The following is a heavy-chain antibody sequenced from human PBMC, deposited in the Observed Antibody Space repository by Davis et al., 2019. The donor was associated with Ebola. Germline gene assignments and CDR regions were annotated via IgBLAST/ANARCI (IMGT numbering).Heavy chain of an antibody. D-gene: IGHD6-13*01. J-gene: IGHJ6*03. CDR1: GGSISSYY. V-gene: IGHV4-59*01. CDR3: ARSGIAAQYYYYYYYMDV. CDR2: IYYSGST. Sequence: PSETLSLTCTVSGGSISSYYWSWIRQPPGKGLEWIGYIYYSGSTNYNPSLKSRVTISVDTSKNQFSLKLSSVTAADTAVYYCARSGIAAQYYYYYYYMDVWGKGTTVTVSS.